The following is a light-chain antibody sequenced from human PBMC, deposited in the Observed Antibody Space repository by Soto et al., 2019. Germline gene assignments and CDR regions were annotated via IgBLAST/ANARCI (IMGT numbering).Light chain of an antibody. CDR3: QQFRT. CDR2: GAS. V-gene: IGKV3-20*01. Sequence: EIVLTQSPGTLSLSPGERATLSCRASQSISSSYLAWYQQKPGQAPRLLIYGASTKATGIPDRFSGSGSGTDFPVTISRLEPEDFAVYYCQQFRTFGPGTKVDIK. J-gene: IGKJ3*01. CDR1: QSISSSY.